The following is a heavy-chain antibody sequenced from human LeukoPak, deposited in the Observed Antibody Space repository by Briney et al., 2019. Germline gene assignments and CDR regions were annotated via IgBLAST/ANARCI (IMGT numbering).Heavy chain of an antibody. CDR3: ARYLIHDYSFSRGPHYGMDV. D-gene: IGHD2-15*01. J-gene: IGHJ6*02. V-gene: IGHV3-21*01. CDR2: ISSSSSYI. Sequence: GGSLRLSCAASGFTVSSNYMSWARQAPGKGLEWVSSISSSSSYIYYADSVKGRFTISRDNAKNSLYLQMNSLRAEDTAVYYCARYLIHDYSFSRGPHYGMDVWGQGTTVTVSS. CDR1: GFTVSSNY.